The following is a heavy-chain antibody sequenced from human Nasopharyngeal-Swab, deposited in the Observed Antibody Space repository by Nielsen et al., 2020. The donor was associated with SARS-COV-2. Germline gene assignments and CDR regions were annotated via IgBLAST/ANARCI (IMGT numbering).Heavy chain of an antibody. V-gene: IGHV4-34*01. Sequence: SETLSLTCAVYGGSFSGYYWSWIRQPPGKGLEWIGEINHSGSTNYNPSLKSRVTVSVDTSKNQFSLKLSSVTAADTAVYYCARASPTYYYYYMDVWGKGTTVTVSS. CDR2: INHSGST. CDR1: GGSFSGYY. J-gene: IGHJ6*03. CDR3: ARASPTYYYYYMDV.